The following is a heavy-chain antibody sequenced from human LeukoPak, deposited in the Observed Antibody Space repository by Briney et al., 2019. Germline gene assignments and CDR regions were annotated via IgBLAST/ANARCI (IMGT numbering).Heavy chain of an antibody. J-gene: IGHJ4*02. CDR3: AKRYSSSWYGGVYLRY. CDR1: GFTFSSYA. V-gene: IGHV3-23*01. D-gene: IGHD6-13*01. Sequence: PGGSLRLSCAASGFTFSSYAMSWVRQAPGKGLEWVSAISGSGGSIYYADSVKGRFTISRDNSKNTLYLQMNSLRAEDTAVYYCAKRYSSSWYGGVYLRYWGQGTLVTVSS. CDR2: ISGSGGSI.